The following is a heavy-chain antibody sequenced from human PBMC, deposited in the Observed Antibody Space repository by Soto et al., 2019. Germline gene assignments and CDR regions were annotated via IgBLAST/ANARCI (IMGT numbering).Heavy chain of an antibody. D-gene: IGHD6-6*01. CDR3: ARGKRIAAPHFDY. Sequence: SETLSLTCAVYGGSFSGYYWSWIRQPPGKGLEWIGEINHSGSTNYNPSLKSRVTISVDTSKNQFSLKLSSVTAADTAVYYCARGKRIAAPHFDYWGQGTLVTVSS. V-gene: IGHV4-34*01. CDR2: INHSGST. CDR1: GGSFSGYY. J-gene: IGHJ4*02.